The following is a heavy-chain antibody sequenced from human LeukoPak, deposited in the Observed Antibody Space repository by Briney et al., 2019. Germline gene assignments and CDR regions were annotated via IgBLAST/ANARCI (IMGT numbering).Heavy chain of an antibody. Sequence: ASVKVSCKASGGTFSSYAISWVRQAPGLGLEWMGGIIPIFGTANYAQKFQSRVTITTDESTSTAYMELSSLRSEDTAVYYCAREGVATLDYWGQGTLVTVSS. CDR2: IIPIFGTA. CDR3: AREGVATLDY. J-gene: IGHJ4*02. D-gene: IGHD5-12*01. V-gene: IGHV1-69*05. CDR1: GGTFSSYA.